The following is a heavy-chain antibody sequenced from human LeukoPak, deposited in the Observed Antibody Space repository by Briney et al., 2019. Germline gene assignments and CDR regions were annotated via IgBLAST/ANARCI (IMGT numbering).Heavy chain of an antibody. Sequence: EPSETLSLTCTVSGGSISSGGYYWSWIRQHPGKGLEWIGYIYYSGSTYYNPSLKSRVTISVDTSKNQFSLKLSSVTAADTAVYYCARDPPPRPRGAFDIWGQGTMVTVSS. V-gene: IGHV4-31*03. CDR1: GGSISSGGYY. D-gene: IGHD3-10*01. J-gene: IGHJ3*02. CDR3: ARDPPPRPRGAFDI. CDR2: IYYSGST.